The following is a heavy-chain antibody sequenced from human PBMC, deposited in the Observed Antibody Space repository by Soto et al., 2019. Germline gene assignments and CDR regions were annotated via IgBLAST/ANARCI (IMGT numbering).Heavy chain of an antibody. CDR2: ISGSGGST. Sequence: GGSLRLSCAASGFTFSSYAMSWVRQAPGKGLEWVSAISGSGGSTYYADSVKGRFTISRDNSKNTLYLQMNSLRAEDTAVYYCAKDQDIVVVQAAMTFGCFDYWGQGTLVTVSS. V-gene: IGHV3-23*01. CDR1: GFTFSSYA. D-gene: IGHD2-2*01. J-gene: IGHJ4*02. CDR3: AKDQDIVVVQAAMTFGCFDY.